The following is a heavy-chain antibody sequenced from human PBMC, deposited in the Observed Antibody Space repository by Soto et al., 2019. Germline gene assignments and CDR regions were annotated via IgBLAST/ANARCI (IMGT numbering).Heavy chain of an antibody. Sequence: EVQLVESGGGLVQPGGSLRLSCAASGFTFSTYWMSWVRQAPGKGLEWVANIKQDGSDKYYVDSVKGRFTSPRDNAKNSLYLKMNGLRAEDTAVYYCARVKSLAGHYWGQGTLVTVSS. CDR3: ARVKSLAGHY. D-gene: IGHD2-15*01. J-gene: IGHJ4*02. V-gene: IGHV3-7*05. CDR1: GFTFSTYW. CDR2: IKQDGSDK.